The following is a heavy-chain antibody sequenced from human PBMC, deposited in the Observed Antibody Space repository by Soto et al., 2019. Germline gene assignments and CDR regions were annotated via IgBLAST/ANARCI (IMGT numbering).Heavy chain of an antibody. CDR2: ISSSSSTI. D-gene: IGHD5-18*01. CDR3: AREWYSYGYDY. V-gene: IGHV3-48*01. J-gene: IGHJ4*02. Sequence: PGGSLRLSCAASGFTFSSYSMNWVRQAPGKGLEWVSYISSSSSTIYYADSVKGRFTISRDNAKNSLYLQMNSLRAEDTAVYYCAREWYSYGYDYWGQGTLVTVSS. CDR1: GFTFSSYS.